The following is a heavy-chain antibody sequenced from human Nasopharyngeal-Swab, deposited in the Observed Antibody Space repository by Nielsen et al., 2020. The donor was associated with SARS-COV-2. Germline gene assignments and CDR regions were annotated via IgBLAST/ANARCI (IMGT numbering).Heavy chain of an antibody. D-gene: IGHD3-22*01. CDR2: IYYTGST. Sequence: SETLSLTCTVYGGSISSYYWSWIRQPAGEGLEWNGYIYYTGSTKYNPSLKRRVIISVDKSKRQFSLKLSSVTAADTAVYYCARWTYSYDRSGYPLTAVDIWGQGTMVTVSS. J-gene: IGHJ3*02. V-gene: IGHV4-59*01. CDR1: GGSISSYY. CDR3: ARWTYSYDRSGYPLTAVDI.